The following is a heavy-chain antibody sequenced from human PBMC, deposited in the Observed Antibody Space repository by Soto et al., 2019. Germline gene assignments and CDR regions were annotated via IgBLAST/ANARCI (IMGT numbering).Heavy chain of an antibody. J-gene: IGHJ4*02. V-gene: IGHV2-5*02. CDR2: LYWDDDK. CDR1: GFSLSTSGVG. CDR3: AHRVRGHEYFDY. D-gene: IGHD3-10*01. Sequence: QITLKESGPTLVKPTQTLTLTCTFSGFSLSTSGVGVGWMRQPPRKALEWLAFLYWDDDKRCSPSLKSRLTITKDPSKTLVVLTMTNMDPVDTATYYCAHRVRGHEYFDYWGQGTLVTVSS.